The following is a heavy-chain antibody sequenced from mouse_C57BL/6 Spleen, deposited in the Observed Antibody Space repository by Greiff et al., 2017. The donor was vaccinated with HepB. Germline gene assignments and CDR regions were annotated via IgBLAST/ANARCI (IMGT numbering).Heavy chain of an antibody. J-gene: IGHJ2*01. CDR1: GYAFSSSW. D-gene: IGHD3-2*02. CDR2: IYPGDGDT. V-gene: IGHV1-82*01. Sequence: QVHVKQSGPELVKPGASVKISCKASGYAFSSSWMNWVKQRPGKGLEWIGRIYPGDGDTNYNRKFKGKATLTADKSSSTAYMQLSSLTSADSAVYFCARVGTDQATFHFGYLGQGTTLTVSS. CDR3: ARVGTDQATFHFGY.